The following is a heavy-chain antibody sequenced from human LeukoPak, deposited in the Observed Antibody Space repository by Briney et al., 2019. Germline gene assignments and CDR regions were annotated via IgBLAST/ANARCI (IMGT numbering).Heavy chain of an antibody. CDR2: ISWNSGSI. V-gene: IGHV3-9*01. Sequence: SGGSLRLSCAASGFTFDDYAMHWVRQAPGKGLEWVSGISWNSGSIGYADSVKGRFTISRDNAKNSLYLQMNSLRAEDTALYYCAKAPRIGVGIPYFDYWGQGTLVTVSS. J-gene: IGHJ4*02. D-gene: IGHD3-16*01. CDR1: GFTFDDYA. CDR3: AKAPRIGVGIPYFDY.